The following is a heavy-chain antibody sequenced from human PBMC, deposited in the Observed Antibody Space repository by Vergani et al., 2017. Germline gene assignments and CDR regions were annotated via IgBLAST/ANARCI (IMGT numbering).Heavy chain of an antibody. J-gene: IGHJ6*02. V-gene: IGHV3-48*01. D-gene: IGHD3-10*01. CDR1: GFTFSSYS. Sequence: EVQLLESGGSLKQPGGSVRLSCAASGFTFSSYSMNWVRQAPGKGLEWVSYISSSSSTIYYADSVKGRFTISRDNAKNSLYLQMNSLRAEDTAVYYCARDAMVRGIPRYYYGMDVWGQGP. CDR2: ISSSSSTI. CDR3: ARDAMVRGIPRYYYGMDV.